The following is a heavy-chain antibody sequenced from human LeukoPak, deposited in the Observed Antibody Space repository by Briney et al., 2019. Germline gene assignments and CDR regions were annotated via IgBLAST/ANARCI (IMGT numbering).Heavy chain of an antibody. CDR3: ARDMVTY. CDR1: GFTFSNYW. Sequence: PGGSLRLSCAASGFTFSNYWMSWVRQAPGKGLEWVAHINKNGSEKYYVDSVKGRFTISRDNAKNSLYLQMNSLRVEDTAVYYCARDMVTYWGQGTLVTVSS. CDR2: INKNGSEK. V-gene: IGHV3-7*01. J-gene: IGHJ4*02. D-gene: IGHD3-10*01.